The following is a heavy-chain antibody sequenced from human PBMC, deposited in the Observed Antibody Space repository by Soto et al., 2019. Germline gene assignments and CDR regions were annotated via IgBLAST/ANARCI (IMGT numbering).Heavy chain of an antibody. D-gene: IGHD1-26*01. CDR2: ISYDGSNT. CDR3: AKEGGLSGSYYISSSYYFDY. V-gene: IGHV3-30*18. J-gene: IGHJ4*02. Sequence: PGGSLRLSCAVSGFTFSSYGMHWVRQAPGKGLEWVAIISYDGSNTYYADSVKGRFTISRDNSKNTLYLQMNSLRAEDTSVYYCAKEGGLSGSYYISSSYYFDYWGQGTLVTVSS. CDR1: GFTFSSYG.